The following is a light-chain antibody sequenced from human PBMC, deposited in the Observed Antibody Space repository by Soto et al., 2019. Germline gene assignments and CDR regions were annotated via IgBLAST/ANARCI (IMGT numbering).Light chain of an antibody. J-gene: IGLJ3*02. Sequence: QSVLTQPASVSGSPGQSITISCTGSSSDIGNYNYVSWYQQHPGKAPKLMVYEVSNRPSGVSNRFSGSKSDNTASLTISGLQAEDEADYYCSSYTTSTWVFGGRTKLTVL. V-gene: IGLV2-14*01. CDR3: SSYTTSTWV. CDR1: SSDIGNYNY. CDR2: EVS.